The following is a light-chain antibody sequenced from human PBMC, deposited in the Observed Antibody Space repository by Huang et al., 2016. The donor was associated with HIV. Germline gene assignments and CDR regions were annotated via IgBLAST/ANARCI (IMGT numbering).Light chain of an antibody. Sequence: DIQMTQSPLSLSASVGDRVTITCRASQGIRNSLAWYQQKPGKAPKLLVYAASRLESGVPSWCSGSGSGTNFTRTSSRLQPEDFANYYSQQYHSSWTFGQGTKVEIK. CDR3: QQYHSSWT. V-gene: IGKV1-NL1*01. CDR2: AAS. J-gene: IGKJ1*01. CDR1: QGIRNS.